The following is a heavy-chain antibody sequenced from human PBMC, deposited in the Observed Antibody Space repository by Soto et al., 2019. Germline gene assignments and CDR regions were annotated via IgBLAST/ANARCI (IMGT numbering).Heavy chain of an antibody. CDR2: INPNRGGT. J-gene: IGHJ5*02. D-gene: IGHD2-15*01. V-gene: IGHV1-2*02. CDR3: ARGTDIVVVVAATRRPYNWFDP. Sequence: ASVKVSCQASGYTFTGYYMHWVRQAAGQGLEWMGWINPNRGGTNYAQKFQGRVTMTRDTSISTAYMELRRLRSDDTAVYYCARGTDIVVVVAATRRPYNWFDPWGQGTLVTVSS. CDR1: GYTFTGYY.